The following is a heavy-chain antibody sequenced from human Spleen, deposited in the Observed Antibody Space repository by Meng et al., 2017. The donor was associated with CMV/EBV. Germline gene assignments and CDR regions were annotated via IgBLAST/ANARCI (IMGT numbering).Heavy chain of an antibody. D-gene: IGHD3-10*01. J-gene: IGHJ1*01. CDR2: IRNKTKGGTT. Sequence: GGSLTLSCTASGFSFGDYAMTWVRQAPGKRLEWIGFIRNKTKGGTTEYAASVKGRLSILRDDSKSIAYLQVDSVKTEDTGVYYCAGGSGSPEHWGQGTLVTVSS. V-gene: IGHV3-49*04. CDR3: AGGSGSPEH. CDR1: GFSFGDYA.